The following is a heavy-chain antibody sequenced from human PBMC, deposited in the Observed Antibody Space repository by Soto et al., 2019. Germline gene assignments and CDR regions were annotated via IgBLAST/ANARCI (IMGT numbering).Heavy chain of an antibody. CDR3: GQVAVGAVAVGAFDP. V-gene: IGHV1-2*02. Sequence: QVQLVQSGAEVKEPGASVKVSCKTSGYTFIGYYMHWVRQAPGQGLEWMGWMNPRSGDTNDAQKIAVTATTARDASVATTYVELCMLRSDPTALYFCGQVAVGAVAVGAFDPWGTGALVTVAT. CDR1: GYTFIGYY. J-gene: IGHJ5*02. CDR2: MNPRSGDT. D-gene: IGHD2-15*01.